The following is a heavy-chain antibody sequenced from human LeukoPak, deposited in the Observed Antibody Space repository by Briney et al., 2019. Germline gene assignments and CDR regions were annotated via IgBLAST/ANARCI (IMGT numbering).Heavy chain of an antibody. Sequence: ASVKVSCKASGGTFSSYAISWVRQAPGRGLEWMGRIIPILGIANYAQKFQGRVTITADKSTSTAYMELSSLRSEDTAVYYCARGWSSRYFDYWGQGTLVTVSS. J-gene: IGHJ4*02. D-gene: IGHD6-13*01. CDR3: ARGWSSRYFDY. V-gene: IGHV1-69*04. CDR2: IIPILGIA. CDR1: GGTFSSYA.